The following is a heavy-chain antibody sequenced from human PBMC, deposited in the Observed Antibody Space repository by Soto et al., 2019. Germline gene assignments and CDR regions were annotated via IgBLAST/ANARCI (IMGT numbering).Heavy chain of an antibody. J-gene: IGHJ5*02. D-gene: IGHD6-6*01. CDR2: ISAYNGNT. CDR1: GYTFTSYG. V-gene: IGHV1-18*04. CDR3: ARETTNLAYSSSSPGWFDP. Sequence: SVKVSCKASGYTFTSYGISWVRQAPGQGLEWMGWISAYNGNTNYAQKLQGRVTMTTDTSTSTAYMELRSPRSDDTAVYYCARETTNLAYSSSSPGWFDPWGQGTLVTVSS.